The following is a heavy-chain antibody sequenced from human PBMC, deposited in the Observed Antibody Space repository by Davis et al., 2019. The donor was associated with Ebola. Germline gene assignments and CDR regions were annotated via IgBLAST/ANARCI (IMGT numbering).Heavy chain of an antibody. V-gene: IGHV4-34*01. CDR2: INQSGRP. D-gene: IGHD2-2*01. CDR1: GGSFSVSW. J-gene: IGHJ4*02. Sequence: SETLSLTCAVSGGSFSVSWWSRIRQPPGKGQEWIGEINQSGRPNYSPSLKSRVTISIDTSKNQFSLKLTSVTAADTAVYYCVGPSSRHHVFEYWGQGTLVTVSS. CDR3: VGPSSRHHVFEY.